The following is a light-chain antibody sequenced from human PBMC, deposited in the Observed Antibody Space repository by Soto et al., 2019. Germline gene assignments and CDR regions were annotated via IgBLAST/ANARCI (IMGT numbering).Light chain of an antibody. CDR1: SSDVGGYNS. CDR3: CSYAGSRTLV. CDR2: EVN. J-gene: IGLJ2*01. V-gene: IGLV2-23*02. Sequence: QSVLTQPASVSGSPGQSITISCTGTSSDVGGYNSVSWYQQYPGRAPKIMIYEVNKRPSGVSNRFSGSKSGNTASLTISGLQAEDEADYYCCSYAGSRTLVFGGGTKLTVL.